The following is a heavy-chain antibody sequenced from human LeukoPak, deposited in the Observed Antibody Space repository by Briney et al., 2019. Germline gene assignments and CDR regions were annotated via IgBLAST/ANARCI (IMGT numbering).Heavy chain of an antibody. V-gene: IGHV3-30*18. J-gene: IGHJ6*02. CDR3: AKDLVGSAAGHHYYYYGMDV. CDR1: GFTFSSYG. D-gene: IGHD6-13*01. CDR2: ISYDGSNK. Sequence: GGSLRLSCAASGFTFSSYGMHWVRQAPGKGLEWVAVISYDGSNKYYADSVKGRFTTSRDNSKNTLYLQMNSLRAEDTAVYYCAKDLVGSAAGHHYYYYGMDVWGQGTTVTVSS.